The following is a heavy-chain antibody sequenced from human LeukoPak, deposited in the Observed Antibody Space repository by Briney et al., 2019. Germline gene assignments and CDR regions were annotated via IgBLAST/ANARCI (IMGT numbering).Heavy chain of an antibody. J-gene: IGHJ4*02. CDR1: GFTFDDYA. CDR3: AKDLITIWFGELWDY. D-gene: IGHD3-10*01. Sequence: PGGSLRLSCAASGFTFDDYAMHWVRQAPGKGLEWVSGISWNSGSVAYADSVKGRFTVSRDNAKNSLFLQMNSLRAEDTAVYYCAKDLITIWFGELWDYWGQGTLVTVSS. CDR2: ISWNSGSV. V-gene: IGHV3-9*01.